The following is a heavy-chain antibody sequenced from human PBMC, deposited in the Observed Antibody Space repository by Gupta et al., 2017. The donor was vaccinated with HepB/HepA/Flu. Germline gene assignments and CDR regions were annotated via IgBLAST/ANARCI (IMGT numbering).Heavy chain of an antibody. J-gene: IGHJ4*02. CDR1: GGTFSSYA. D-gene: IGHD2-2*01. V-gene: IGHV1-69*06. CDR3: ARGTSDCSSTSCYFPDLDY. Sequence: QVQLVQSGAEVKKPGSSVKVSCKASGGTFSSYAISWVRQAPGQGLEWMGGIIPIFGTANYAQKFQGRVTITADKSTSTAYMELSSLRSEDTAVYYCARGTSDCSSTSCYFPDLDYWGQGTLVTVSS. CDR2: IIPIFGTA.